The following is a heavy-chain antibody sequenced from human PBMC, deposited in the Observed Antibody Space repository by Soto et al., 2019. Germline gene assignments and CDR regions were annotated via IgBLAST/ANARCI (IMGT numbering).Heavy chain of an antibody. Sequence: ASVKVSCKASGYTFTSYYMHWVRQAPGQGLEWMGIINPSGGSTSYAQKFQGRVTMTRDTSTSTVYMELSGLRSEDTAVYYCASGYSYATHSNAHYYYGMDVWGQGTTVTVSS. D-gene: IGHD5-18*01. CDR3: ASGYSYATHSNAHYYYGMDV. CDR1: GYTFTSYY. J-gene: IGHJ6*02. CDR2: INPSGGST. V-gene: IGHV1-46*01.